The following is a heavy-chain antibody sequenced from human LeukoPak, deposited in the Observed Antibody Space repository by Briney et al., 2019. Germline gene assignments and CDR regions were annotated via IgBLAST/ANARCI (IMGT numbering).Heavy chain of an antibody. CDR1: GYTFTSYY. CDR3: ARENGNPTYTVDYYFDY. Sequence: ASVKVSCKASGYTFTSYYMHWVRQAPGQGLEWMGIINPSGGSTSYAQKFQGRVTMTRDMSTSTVYMELSSLRSEDTAVYYCARENGNPTYTVDYYFDYWGQGTLVTVSS. D-gene: IGHD1-14*01. J-gene: IGHJ4*02. CDR2: INPSGGST. V-gene: IGHV1-46*01.